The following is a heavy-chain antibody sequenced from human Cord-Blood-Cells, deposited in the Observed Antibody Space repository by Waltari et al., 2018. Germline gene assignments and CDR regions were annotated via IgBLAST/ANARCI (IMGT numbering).Heavy chain of an antibody. CDR1: GGSISSSNW. D-gene: IGHD6-13*01. J-gene: IGHJ4*02. Sequence: QVQLQESGPGLVKPSGTLSLTCAVSGGSISSSNWWSWVRQPPGKGLEWIGEIYHSGSTNCHPSLQSRVTASVNKSKNPCALNLSSVSAADTVVYYCARRFEYSSSWYFDYWGQETLVTVSS. V-gene: IGHV4-4*02. CDR3: ARRFEYSSSWYFDY. CDR2: IYHSGST.